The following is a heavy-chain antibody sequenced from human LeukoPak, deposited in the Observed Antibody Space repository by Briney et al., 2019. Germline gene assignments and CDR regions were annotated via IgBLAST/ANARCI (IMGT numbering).Heavy chain of an antibody. J-gene: IGHJ4*02. CDR1: GFTFSSYS. D-gene: IGHD3-10*01. CDR2: ISSSSSYI. V-gene: IGHV3-21*01. Sequence: GGSLRLSCAASGFTFSSYSMNWVRQAPGKGLEWVSSISSSSSYIYYADSVKGRFTISRDNAKNSLYLQMNSLRAEGTAVYYCESGVRAYGSGGDYWGQGTLVTVSS. CDR3: ESGVRAYGSGGDY.